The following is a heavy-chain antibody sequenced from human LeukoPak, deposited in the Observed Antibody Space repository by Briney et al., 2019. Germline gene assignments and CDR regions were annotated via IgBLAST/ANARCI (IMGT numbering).Heavy chain of an antibody. D-gene: IGHD1-26*01. CDR3: ARIVGATWRYFDY. V-gene: IGHV3-21*01. J-gene: IGHJ4*02. Sequence: PGGSLRLSCAASGFTFSSYSMNWVRQAPGKGLEWVSSISSSSSYIYYADSVKGRFTISRDNAKNSLYLQMNSLRAEDTAVYYCARIVGATWRYFDYWGQGTLVTVSS. CDR1: GFTFSSYS. CDR2: ISSSSSYI.